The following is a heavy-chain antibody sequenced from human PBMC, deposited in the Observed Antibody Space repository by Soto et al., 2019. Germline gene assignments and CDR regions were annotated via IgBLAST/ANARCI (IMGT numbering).Heavy chain of an antibody. J-gene: IGHJ4*02. D-gene: IGHD5-18*01. CDR2: ISDSGGST. V-gene: IGHV3-23*01. Sequence: PGGSLRLSCAASGFTFSTYAMRWVRQAPGKGLEWVSTISDSGGSTYYADSVKGRFTISRDNSKSTLYLQMNSLRAEDTAVYYCAIAVLKSYRYASNIWGQGTLVTVSS. CDR3: AIAVLKSYRYASNI. CDR1: GFTFSTYA.